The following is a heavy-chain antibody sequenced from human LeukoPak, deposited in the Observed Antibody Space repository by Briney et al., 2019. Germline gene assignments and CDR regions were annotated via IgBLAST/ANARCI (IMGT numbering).Heavy chain of an antibody. CDR3: AKARRIQLWSDDAFDI. Sequence: TGGSLRLSCAASGFTFDDYAMHWVRQAPGKGLEWVSLISWDGGSTYYADSVKGRFTISRDNSKTSLYLQMNSLRAEDTALYYSAKARRIQLWSDDAFDIWGQGTMVTVSS. CDR2: ISWDGGST. J-gene: IGHJ3*02. V-gene: IGHV3-43D*03. CDR1: GFTFDDYA. D-gene: IGHD5-18*01.